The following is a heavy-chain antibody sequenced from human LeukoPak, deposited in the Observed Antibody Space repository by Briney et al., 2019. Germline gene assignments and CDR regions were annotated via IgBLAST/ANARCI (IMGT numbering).Heavy chain of an antibody. CDR1: GFTFSSYA. CDR3: AKGAATYYYDSSGYYPCDY. V-gene: IGHV3-23*01. J-gene: IGHJ4*02. CDR2: ISGSGGST. D-gene: IGHD3-22*01. Sequence: GGSLRLSCAASGFTFSSYAMSWVRQAPGKGLEWVSAISGSGGSTYYADSVKGRFTISRDNSKNTLYLQMNSLRAEDTAVYYCAKGAATYYYDSSGYYPCDYWGQGTLVTVSS.